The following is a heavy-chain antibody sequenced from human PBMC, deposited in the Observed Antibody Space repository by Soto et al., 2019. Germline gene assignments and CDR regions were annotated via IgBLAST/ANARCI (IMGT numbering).Heavy chain of an antibody. CDR3: ARDRSGSYSYDY. Sequence: QVQLVQSGAEVKKPGASVKVSCRASGYTFTSHGISWVRQAPGQGLEWMGWISAYNGNTNYAQKLQGRGTITTDTSKSTAYMELRSLRSDDTAVYYCARDRSGSYSYDYWGQGTLVTVSS. CDR2: ISAYNGNT. CDR1: GYTFTSHG. D-gene: IGHD1-26*01. J-gene: IGHJ4*02. V-gene: IGHV1-18*04.